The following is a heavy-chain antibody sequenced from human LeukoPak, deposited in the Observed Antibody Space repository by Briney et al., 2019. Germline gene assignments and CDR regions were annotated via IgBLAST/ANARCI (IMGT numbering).Heavy chain of an antibody. Sequence: ASVKVSCKASGYSFSSYDINWVRQATGQGPEWMGWMNPNSGNTGYAQEFQGRVSMTRNTSINAAYMELSSLRSEDTALYFCTRAGERPIRYFDCWGQGTLVTVSS. J-gene: IGHJ4*02. CDR2: MNPNSGNT. D-gene: IGHD3-9*01. CDR1: GYSFSSYD. V-gene: IGHV1-8*01. CDR3: TRAGERPIRYFDC.